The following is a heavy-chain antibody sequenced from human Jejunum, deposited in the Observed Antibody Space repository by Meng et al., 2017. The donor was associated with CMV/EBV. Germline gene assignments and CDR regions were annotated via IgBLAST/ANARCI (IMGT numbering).Heavy chain of an antibody. CDR1: GFTFSDHW. CDR2: IKKDGSEK. Sequence: VELVESXGGLVQPGXSLRLSCAASGFTFSDHWMSWIRQAPGKGLEWVVHIKKDGSEKYYVGSVKGRFTISRDDAKNSLYLQMNSLRAEDTAVYYCARGHYGRDYWGQGTLVTVSS. V-gene: IGHV3-7*04. CDR3: ARGHYGRDY. D-gene: IGHD3-16*01. J-gene: IGHJ4*02.